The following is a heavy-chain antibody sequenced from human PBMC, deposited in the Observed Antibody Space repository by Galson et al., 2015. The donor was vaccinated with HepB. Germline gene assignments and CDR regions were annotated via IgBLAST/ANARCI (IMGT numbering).Heavy chain of an antibody. Sequence: SLRLSCAASGFTFSRYAMTWVRQAPGKGLEWVSSITSSGGKTYYTDSVKGRFTISRDNSRNTVLLQLDILRAEDTAVYYCAKDGIMVANNPYQLHFWGQGTLVSVSS. CDR3: AKDGIMVANNPYQLHF. J-gene: IGHJ4*02. V-gene: IGHV3-23*01. CDR1: GFTFSRYA. CDR2: ITSSGGKT. D-gene: IGHD2-15*01.